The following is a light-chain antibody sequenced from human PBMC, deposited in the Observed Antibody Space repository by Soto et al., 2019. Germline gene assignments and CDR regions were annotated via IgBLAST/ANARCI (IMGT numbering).Light chain of an antibody. Sequence: EIVLTQSPATLSLSPGERATLSCRASQSVSSYLAWYQQKPGQAPRLLIYDASNRATGIPARFSGSGSGTDFTLPISSLEPEDVAVYYCQQRSNWPQFTFGGGTKVEIK. CDR3: QQRSNWPQFT. V-gene: IGKV3-11*01. CDR1: QSVSSY. CDR2: DAS. J-gene: IGKJ4*01.